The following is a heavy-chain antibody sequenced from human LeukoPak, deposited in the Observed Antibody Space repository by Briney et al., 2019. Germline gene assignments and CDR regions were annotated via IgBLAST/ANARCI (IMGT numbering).Heavy chain of an antibody. CDR2: INPNSGGT. Sequence: ASVKVSCTASGYTFTGYYMHWVRQAPGQGLEWMGWINPNSGGTNYAQKFQGRVTMTRDTSISTAYMELSRLRSDDTAVYYCASFRRSYCSSTSCYEDGMDVWGQGTTVTVSS. D-gene: IGHD2-2*01. V-gene: IGHV1-2*02. CDR1: GYTFTGYY. J-gene: IGHJ6*02. CDR3: ASFRRSYCSSTSCYEDGMDV.